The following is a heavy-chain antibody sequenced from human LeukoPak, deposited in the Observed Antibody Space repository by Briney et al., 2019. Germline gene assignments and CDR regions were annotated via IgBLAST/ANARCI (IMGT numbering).Heavy chain of an antibody. CDR1: GYTFTSNY. J-gene: IGHJ6*03. D-gene: IGHD5-18*01. Sequence: ASVKVSCKAFGYTFTSNYMHWVRQAPGQGPEWMGVISPSGGSTTYAQKFQGRVTLTRDMSTSTDYLELSSLRSEDTAVYYCARGNPRIQLWLRVLTPSVYYYYMDVWGKGTTVTVSS. CDR2: ISPSGGST. V-gene: IGHV1-46*01. CDR3: ARGNPRIQLWLRVLTPSVYYYYMDV.